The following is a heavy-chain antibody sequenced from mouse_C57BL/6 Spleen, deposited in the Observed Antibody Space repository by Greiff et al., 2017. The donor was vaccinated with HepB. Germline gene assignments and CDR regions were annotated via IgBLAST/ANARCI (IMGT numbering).Heavy chain of an antibody. D-gene: IGHD1-1*01. J-gene: IGHJ2*01. CDR1: GYAFSSSW. CDR2: IYPGDGDT. V-gene: IGHV1-82*01. Sequence: QVQLQQSGPELVKPGASVKISCKASGYAFSSSWMNWVKQRPGKGLEWIGRIYPGDGDTNYNGKFKGKATLTADKSSSTAYMQLSSLTSEDSAVYFCARYTTVVAFDYWGQGTTLTVSS. CDR3: ARYTTVVAFDY.